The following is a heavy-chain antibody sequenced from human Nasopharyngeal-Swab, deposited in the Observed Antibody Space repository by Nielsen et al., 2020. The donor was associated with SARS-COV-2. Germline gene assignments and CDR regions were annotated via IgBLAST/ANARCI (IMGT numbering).Heavy chain of an antibody. J-gene: IGHJ3*02. CDR2: IYYSGST. CDR3: ASASSTRPRQAFDI. D-gene: IGHD1-14*01. V-gene: IGHV4-59*01. Sequence: WIRQPPGKGLEWIGYIYYSGSTNYNPSLKSRVTISVDTSKNQFSLKLSSVTAADTAVYYCASASSTRPRQAFDIWGQGTMVTVSS.